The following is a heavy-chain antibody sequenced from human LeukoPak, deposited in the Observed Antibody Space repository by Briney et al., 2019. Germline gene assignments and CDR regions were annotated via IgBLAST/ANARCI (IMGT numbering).Heavy chain of an antibody. D-gene: IGHD3-10*01. CDR2: ISSSGSTI. CDR3: AKSYGSGSYYRNWFDP. Sequence: GGPLRLSCAASGFTFSDYYMSWIRQAPGKGLEWVSYISSSGSTIYYADSVKGRFTISRDNSKNTLYLQMNSLRAEDTAVYYCAKSYGSGSYYRNWFDPWGQGTLVTVSS. V-gene: IGHV3-11*04. CDR1: GFTFSDYY. J-gene: IGHJ5*02.